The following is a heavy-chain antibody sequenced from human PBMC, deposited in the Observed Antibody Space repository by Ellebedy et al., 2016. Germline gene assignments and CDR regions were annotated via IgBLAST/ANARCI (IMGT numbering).Heavy chain of an antibody. V-gene: IGHV3-23*01. CDR3: VKGASSGSWVTMEY. D-gene: IGHD6-13*01. CDR2: ITGDTGTT. J-gene: IGHJ4*02. Sequence: GGSLRLSCAASGFTLNNYAMTWIRQAAGEGLEWVSAITGDTGTTYYADSVKGRFTISRDDSRSTLYLQMNSLRVEDTALYYCVKGASSGSWVTMEYWGQGALVTVSS. CDR1: GFTLNNYA.